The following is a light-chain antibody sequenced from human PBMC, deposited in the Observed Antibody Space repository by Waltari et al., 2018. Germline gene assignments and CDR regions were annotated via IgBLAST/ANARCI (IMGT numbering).Light chain of an antibody. CDR3: QHLNSYPVT. Sequence: DIQLTQSPSFLSASVGDRVTITCRASQGISSYLAWYQQKPGKAPKLLIYTASTLQSGVPSRFSGSGSGIEFTLTISSLQPEDFATYYCQHLNSYPVTFGQGTKLEIK. CDR2: TAS. J-gene: IGKJ2*01. CDR1: QGISSY. V-gene: IGKV1-9*01.